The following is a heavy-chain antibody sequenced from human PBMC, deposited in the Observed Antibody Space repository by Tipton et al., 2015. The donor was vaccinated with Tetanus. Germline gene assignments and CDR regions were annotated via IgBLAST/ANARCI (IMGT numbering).Heavy chain of an antibody. Sequence: SLRLSCAASGFTFSSYTMNWVRQPPGKGLEWVSSFSATGGYKYYADSVKGRFTISRDNAKNSLYLQMNSLRAEDTALYYCARVGISQNAYSYVYHGLDVWGQGTTVTVSS. D-gene: IGHD5-18*01. J-gene: IGHJ6*02. V-gene: IGHV3-21*01. CDR3: ARVGISQNAYSYVYHGLDV. CDR2: FSATGGYK. CDR1: GFTFSSYT.